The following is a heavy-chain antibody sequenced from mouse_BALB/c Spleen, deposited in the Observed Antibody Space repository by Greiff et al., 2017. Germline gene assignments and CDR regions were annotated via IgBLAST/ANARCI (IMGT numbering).Heavy chain of an antibody. CDR3: ARRGGYYAMDY. CDR2: ISSGGSYT. J-gene: IGHJ4*01. CDR1: GFTFSSYA. V-gene: IGHV5-9-4*01. Sequence: DVHLVESGGGLVKPGGSLKLSCAASGFTFSSYAMSWVRQSPEKRLEWVAEISSGGSYTYYPDTVTGRFTISRDNAKNTLYLEMSSLRSEDTAMYYCARRGGYYAMDYWGQGTSVTVSS. D-gene: IGHD1-1*02.